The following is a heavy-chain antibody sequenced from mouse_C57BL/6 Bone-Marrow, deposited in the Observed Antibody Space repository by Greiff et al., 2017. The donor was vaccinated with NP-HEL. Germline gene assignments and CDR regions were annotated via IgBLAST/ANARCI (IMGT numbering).Heavy chain of an antibody. V-gene: IGHV2-2*01. CDR2: IWSGGNT. CDR1: GFSLTSYG. Sequence: QVQLQQSGPGLVQPSQSLSITCTVSGFSLTSYGVHWVRQSPGKGLAWLGVIWSGGNTDYTAAFISRLRLSKDTSKSQVFFKMNSLQADDTAIYYCARKRDYGSSLYAMDYWGQGTSVTVSS. J-gene: IGHJ4*01. CDR3: ARKRDYGSSLYAMDY. D-gene: IGHD1-1*01.